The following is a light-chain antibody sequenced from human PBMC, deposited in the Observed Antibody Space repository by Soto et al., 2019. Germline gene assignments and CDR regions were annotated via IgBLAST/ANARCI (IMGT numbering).Light chain of an antibody. CDR1: NIWRKS. J-gene: IGLJ2*01. Sequence: SYELTQPPSVSVAPGQTASFTCGGHNIWRKSVNWYQQKPGQAPILVIYDDDDRPSGIPGRFSGSNSGSAATLTISRVEAGDEADYYCQVWDSDTDHVVFGGGTKLTVL. V-gene: IGLV3-21*02. CDR3: QVWDSDTDHVV. CDR2: DDD.